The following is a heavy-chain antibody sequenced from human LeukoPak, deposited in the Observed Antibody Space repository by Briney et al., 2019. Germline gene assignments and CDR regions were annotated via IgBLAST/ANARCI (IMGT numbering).Heavy chain of an antibody. Sequence: PGKSLRLSCAASGFTLDDYAMHWVRQAPGKGLEWVSGISWNSVNIGYADSAKGRFTISSDNAKNSLYLQMNSLRAEDMALYYCAKGNMIVVAVGDYFDYWGQGTLVTVSS. D-gene: IGHD3-22*01. CDR2: ISWNSVNI. CDR3: AKGNMIVVAVGDYFDY. J-gene: IGHJ4*02. V-gene: IGHV3-9*03. CDR1: GFTLDDYA.